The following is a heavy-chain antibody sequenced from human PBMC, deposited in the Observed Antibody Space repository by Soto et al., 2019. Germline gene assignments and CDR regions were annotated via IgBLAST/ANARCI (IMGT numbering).Heavy chain of an antibody. J-gene: IGHJ4*02. CDR1: GGSISSYY. Sequence: SETLSLTCTVSGGSISSYYWSWIRQPPGKGLEWIGYIYYSGSTNYNPSLKSRVTISVDTSKNQFSLKLSSVTAADTAVYYCARGLLPTLIFDYSAQGTLVSVPS. CDR2: IYYSGST. D-gene: IGHD1-26*01. CDR3: ARGLLPTLIFDY. V-gene: IGHV4-59*08.